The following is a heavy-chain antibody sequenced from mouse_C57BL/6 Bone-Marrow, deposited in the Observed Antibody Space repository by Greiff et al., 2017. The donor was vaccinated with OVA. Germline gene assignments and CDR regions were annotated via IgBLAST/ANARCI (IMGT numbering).Heavy chain of an antibody. Sequence: QVQLQQPGAELVMPGASVKLSYKASGYTFTSYWMHWVKQRPGQGLEWIGEIDPSDSYTNYNQKFKGKSTLTVDKSSSAAYMQLSSLTSEDSAVYYCAREGYYYGANYAMDYWGQGTSVTVSS. J-gene: IGHJ4*01. CDR1: GYTFTSYW. V-gene: IGHV1-69*01. CDR2: IDPSDSYT. D-gene: IGHD1-1*01. CDR3: AREGYYYGANYAMDY.